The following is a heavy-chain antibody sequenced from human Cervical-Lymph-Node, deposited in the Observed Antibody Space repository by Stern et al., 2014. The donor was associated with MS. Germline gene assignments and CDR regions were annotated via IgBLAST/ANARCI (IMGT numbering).Heavy chain of an antibody. D-gene: IGHD3-16*01. Sequence: QVQLVQSGAEVKKPGSSVKVSCKASGGTFSSDVISWVRQAPGQGLDWMGGIIPTFGTTNYAQKFQGVVKITADESMSTAYMELSSLRSEDTALYYCATTFRWGQGTLITVSS. CDR1: GGTFSSDV. J-gene: IGHJ4*02. V-gene: IGHV1-69*01. CDR3: ATTFR. CDR2: IIPTFGTT.